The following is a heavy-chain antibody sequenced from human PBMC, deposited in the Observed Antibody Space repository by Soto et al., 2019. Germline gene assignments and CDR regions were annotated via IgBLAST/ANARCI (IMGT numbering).Heavy chain of an antibody. J-gene: IGHJ4*02. Sequence: EVQLLESGVGLVQPGGSLRLSCAASGFTFSSYAMSWVRQAPGKGLEWVSCISTSGDSTYYADSVKGRFTISRDNSKNTLYLQMNSLRAGDTAVYYCAINSRYCSSTSCYADWGQGTLVTVSS. CDR2: ISTSGDST. V-gene: IGHV3-23*01. D-gene: IGHD2-2*01. CDR1: GFTFSSYA. CDR3: AINSRYCSSTSCYAD.